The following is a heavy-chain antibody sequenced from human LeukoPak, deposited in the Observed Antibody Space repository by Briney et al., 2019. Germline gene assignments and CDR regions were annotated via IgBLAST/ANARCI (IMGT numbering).Heavy chain of an antibody. CDR3: ARSGIAVAGTMILDAFDI. CDR1: GGSISSYY. Sequence: SETLSLTCTVSGGSISSYYWSWIRQPPGKGLEWIGYIYYSGSTNYNPSLKSRVTISVDTSKNQFSLKLSSVTAADTAVYYCARSGIAVAGTMILDAFDIWGQGTMVTVSS. V-gene: IGHV4-59*08. CDR2: IYYSGST. J-gene: IGHJ3*02. D-gene: IGHD6-19*01.